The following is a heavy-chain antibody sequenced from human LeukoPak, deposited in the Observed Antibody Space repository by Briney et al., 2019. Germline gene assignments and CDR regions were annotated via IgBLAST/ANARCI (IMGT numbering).Heavy chain of an antibody. CDR3: ARERNFYYFDY. Sequence: GGSLRLSCTVSGFSFREHWMSWVRQAPGKGLEWVSGISGSGGSTYYADSVKGRFTISRDNSKNTLYLQMNSLRGEDTAVYYCARERNFYYFDYWGQGALVTVSS. J-gene: IGHJ4*02. CDR2: ISGSGGST. V-gene: IGHV3-23*01. D-gene: IGHD3-3*01. CDR1: GFSFREHW.